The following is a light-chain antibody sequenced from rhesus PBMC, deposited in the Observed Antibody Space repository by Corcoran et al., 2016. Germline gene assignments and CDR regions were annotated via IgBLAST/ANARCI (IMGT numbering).Light chain of an antibody. Sequence: EIVMTQSPATLSLSPGERATLSCRASQSVSSSLAWYQQTPGQAPRLLIYGAFSRATGIPARVRGSGSGTAFTHTISSLEAEDGAGYDYRQDSNWPLTFGGGTKVEIK. V-gene: IGKV3-24*01. CDR1: QSVSSS. J-gene: IGKJ4*01. CDR3: RQDSNWPLT. CDR2: GAF.